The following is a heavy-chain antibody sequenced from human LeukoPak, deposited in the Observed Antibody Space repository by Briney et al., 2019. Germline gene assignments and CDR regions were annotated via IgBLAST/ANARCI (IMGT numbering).Heavy chain of an antibody. J-gene: IGHJ5*01. Sequence: SETLSLTCAVSGDSISSDYRSWIRQPPGKGLELIGYIYYTGSTNYSPSLKSRVTISVYTSKNQFSLKVSSVTAADTAVYYCARLATPSTMAARGRSWFESWGQGTLVTVSS. CDR3: ARLATPSTMAARGRSWFES. CDR1: GDSISSDY. D-gene: IGHD6-6*01. V-gene: IGHV4-59*01. CDR2: IYYTGST.